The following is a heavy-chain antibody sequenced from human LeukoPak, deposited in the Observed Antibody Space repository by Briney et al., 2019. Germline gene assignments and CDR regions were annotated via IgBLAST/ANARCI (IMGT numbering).Heavy chain of an antibody. J-gene: IGHJ4*02. CDR3: ASFSGDCYDY. Sequence: PSETLSLTCTVSGGSISISSHYWGWVRQPPGKGLEWIASIYYSGSTFYNPSLKSRVTISLDTSKNQFSLKLSSVTAADTAVYYCASFSGDCYDYWGQGTLVTVSS. D-gene: IGHD2-15*01. V-gene: IGHV4-39*07. CDR2: IYYSGST. CDR1: GGSISISSHY.